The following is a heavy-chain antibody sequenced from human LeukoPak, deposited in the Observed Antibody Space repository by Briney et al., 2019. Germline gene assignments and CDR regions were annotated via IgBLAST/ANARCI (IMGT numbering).Heavy chain of an antibody. CDR2: ISGSGGTT. D-gene: IGHD3-22*01. Sequence: PGGSLRLSCAASGFTFSSYAMSWVRQAPGKGLEWVSTISGSGGTTYYADSVKGRFTISRDNSKNTLYLQMNSLRAEDTAVYYCAKLADNSGYPFHYWGQGTLVTVSS. CDR3: AKLADNSGYPFHY. CDR1: GFTFSSYA. J-gene: IGHJ4*02. V-gene: IGHV3-23*01.